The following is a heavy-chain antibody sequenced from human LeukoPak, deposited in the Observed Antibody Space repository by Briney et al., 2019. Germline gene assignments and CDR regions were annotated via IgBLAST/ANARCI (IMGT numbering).Heavy chain of an antibody. CDR1: GFTFSSDV. Sequence: PGGSLRLSCAASGFTFSSDVMNWVRQAPGKGLEWVSAISGSGYSTYYADSVKGRFTISRDNSKNTLYLQMNSLRAEDTAVYYCAKRMVLDYWGQGTLVTVSS. CDR2: ISGSGYST. V-gene: IGHV3-23*01. J-gene: IGHJ4*02. D-gene: IGHD2-8*01. CDR3: AKRMVLDY.